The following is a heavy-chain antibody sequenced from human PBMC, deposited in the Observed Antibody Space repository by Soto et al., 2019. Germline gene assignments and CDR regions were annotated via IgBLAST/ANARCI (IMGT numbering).Heavy chain of an antibody. J-gene: IGHJ4*02. CDR1: GFTFSSYS. D-gene: IGHD3-22*01. CDR3: ARDSMYYYDSSGLSD. CDR2: ISSSSSYI. V-gene: IGHV3-21*01. Sequence: PGGSLRLSCAASGFTFSSYSMNWVRQAPGKGLEWVSSISSSSSYIYYADSVKGRFTISRDNAKNSLYLQMNSLRAEDTAVYYCARDSMYYYDSSGLSDWGQGTLVTVSS.